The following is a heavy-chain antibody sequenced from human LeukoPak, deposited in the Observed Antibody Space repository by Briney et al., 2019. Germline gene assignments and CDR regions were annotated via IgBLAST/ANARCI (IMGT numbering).Heavy chain of an antibody. D-gene: IGHD3-22*01. CDR3: AREAVHYYDSRGFDY. CDR2: IYYSGST. V-gene: IGHV4-31*03. J-gene: IGHJ4*02. Sequence: SETLSLTCTVSGGSISTTSYYWGWIRQPPGKGLEWIGYIYYSGSTYYNPSLKSRVTISVDTSKNQFSLKLSSVTAADTAVYYCAREAVHYYDSRGFDYWGQGTLVTVSS. CDR1: GGSISTTSYY.